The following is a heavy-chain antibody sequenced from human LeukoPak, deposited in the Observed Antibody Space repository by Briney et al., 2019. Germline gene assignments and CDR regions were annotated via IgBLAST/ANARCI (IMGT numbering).Heavy chain of an antibody. CDR3: ARVKGYDIPYYYYYYMDV. V-gene: IGHV1-46*01. D-gene: IGHD3-9*01. CDR1: GYTFTSYY. Sequence: ASVKVSCKASGYTFTSYYMHWVRQAPGQGLEWMGIINTSGGSTSYAQKFQGRVTMTRDMSTSTDYMELSSLRSDDTAVYYCARVKGYDIPYYYYYYMDVWGKGTTVTISS. J-gene: IGHJ6*03. CDR2: INTSGGST.